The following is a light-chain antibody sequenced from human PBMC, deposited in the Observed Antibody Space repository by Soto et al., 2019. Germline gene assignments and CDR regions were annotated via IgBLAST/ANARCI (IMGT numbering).Light chain of an antibody. Sequence: QSVLTQPAAVSGSPGQSITISCTGTSSDIGGHNFVSWYQHHPGKAPKLLIYEVSYRASGVSNRFTGSKSANTASLTISGLQAEDEADYSCSPYTTSSYVVFGGGTKLTVL. V-gene: IGLV2-14*01. CDR2: EVS. J-gene: IGLJ2*01. CDR1: SSDIGGHNF. CDR3: SPYTTSSYVV.